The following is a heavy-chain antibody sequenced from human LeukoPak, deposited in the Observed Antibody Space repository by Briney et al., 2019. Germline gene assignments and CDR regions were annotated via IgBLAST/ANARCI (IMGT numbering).Heavy chain of an antibody. V-gene: IGHV3-30*01. CDR3: ARDYCSSTSCYHNWFDP. J-gene: IGHJ5*02. Sequence: PGRSLRLSCAASGFTFSSYAMHWVRQAPGKGLEWVAVISYDGSNKYYADSVKGRFTISGDNSKNTLYLQMNSLRAEDTAVYYCARDYCSSTSCYHNWFDPWGQGTLVTVSS. D-gene: IGHD2-2*01. CDR2: ISYDGSNK. CDR1: GFTFSSYA.